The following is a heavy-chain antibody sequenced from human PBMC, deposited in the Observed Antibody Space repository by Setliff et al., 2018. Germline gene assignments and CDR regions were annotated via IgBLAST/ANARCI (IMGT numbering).Heavy chain of an antibody. CDR1: GYTLTELS. CDR3: ATAHSNFYYYGMDV. D-gene: IGHD4-4*01. Sequence: GASVKVSCKVSGYTLTELSMHQVRDRVSGKGLEWMGGFDPEDGETIYAQKFQGRVTMTEDTSTDTAYMELSSLRSEDTAVYYCATAHSNFYYYGMDVWGQGTTVTVSS. J-gene: IGHJ6*02. V-gene: IGHV1-24*01. CDR2: FDPEDGET.